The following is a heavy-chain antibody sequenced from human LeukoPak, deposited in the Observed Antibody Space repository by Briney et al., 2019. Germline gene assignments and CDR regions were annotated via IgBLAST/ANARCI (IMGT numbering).Heavy chain of an antibody. Sequence: SVTVSCKASGGTFSSYAISWVRQAPGQGLEWMGRIIPIFGIANYAQKFQGRVTITADKSTSTAYMELSSLRSEDTAVYYCAREVKGGYDRLNWFDPWGQGALVTVSS. CDR1: GGTFSSYA. J-gene: IGHJ5*02. CDR2: IIPIFGIA. CDR3: AREVKGGYDRLNWFDP. D-gene: IGHD5-12*01. V-gene: IGHV1-69*04.